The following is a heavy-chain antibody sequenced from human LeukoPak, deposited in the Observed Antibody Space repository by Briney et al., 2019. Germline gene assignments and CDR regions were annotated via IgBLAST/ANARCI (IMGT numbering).Heavy chain of an antibody. CDR1: GYTFTGYY. CDR3: ARVKEYTIFGVVTDYYYYYMDV. V-gene: IGHV1-2*02. J-gene: IGHJ6*03. D-gene: IGHD3-3*01. CDR2: INPNSGGT. Sequence: ASVKVSCKASGYTFTGYYMHWVRQAPGQGLEWMGWINPNSGGTNYAQKFQGRVTMTRDTSISTAYMELSRLRSEDTAVYYCARVKEYTIFGVVTDYYYYYMDVWGKGTTVTVSS.